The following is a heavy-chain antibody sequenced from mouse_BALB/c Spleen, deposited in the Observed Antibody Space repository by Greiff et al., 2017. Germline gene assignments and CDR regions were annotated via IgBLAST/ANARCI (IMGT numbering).Heavy chain of an antibody. V-gene: IGHV1-14*01. D-gene: IGHD1-1*01. CDR3: ASPTYYYGSSYYAMDY. CDR2: INPYNDGT. CDR1: GYTFTSYV. J-gene: IGHJ4*01. Sequence: EVQLQQSGPELVKPGASVKMSCKASGYTFTSYVMHWVKQKPGQGLEWIGYINPYNDGTKYNEKFKGKATLTSDKSSSTAYMELSSLTSEDSAVYYCASPTYYYGSSYYAMDYWGQGTSVTVSA.